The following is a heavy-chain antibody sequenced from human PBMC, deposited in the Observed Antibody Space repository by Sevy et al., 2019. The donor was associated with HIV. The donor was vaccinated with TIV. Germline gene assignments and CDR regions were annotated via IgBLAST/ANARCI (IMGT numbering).Heavy chain of an antibody. CDR2: LSFGCGEI. CDR3: AREGCTKPHDY. V-gene: IGHV3-23*01. D-gene: IGHD2-8*01. Sequence: GGSLRLSCAASGFTFSKYSMSWVRQPPGKGLEWVSTLSFGCGEINYADSVKGRFTISGDNSKSSVYLQMNNLRPGDTAVYYCAREGCTKPHDYWGQGTLVTVSS. CDR1: GFTFSKYS. J-gene: IGHJ4*02.